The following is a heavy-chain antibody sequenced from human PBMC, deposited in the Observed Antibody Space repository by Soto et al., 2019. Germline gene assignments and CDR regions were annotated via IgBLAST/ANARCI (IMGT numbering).Heavy chain of an antibody. J-gene: IGHJ4*02. CDR1: GGSISSYY. D-gene: IGHD5-12*01. Sequence: SDTLSLTCTVSGGSISSYYWSWIRQPPGKGLEWIGYIYYSGSTNYNPSLKSRVTISVDTSKNQFSLKLSSVTAADTAVYYCARDSGYDSFDYWGQGTLVTVS. V-gene: IGHV4-59*12. CDR2: IYYSGST. CDR3: ARDSGYDSFDY.